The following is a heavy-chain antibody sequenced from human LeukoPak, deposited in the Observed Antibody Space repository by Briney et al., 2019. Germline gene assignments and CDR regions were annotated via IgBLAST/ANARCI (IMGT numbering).Heavy chain of an antibody. CDR1: GYSISSGYY. J-gene: IGHJ5*02. V-gene: IGHV4-38-2*02. CDR3: ARDDGGYGSGSYYNLFDP. CDR2: IYHSGST. Sequence: SETLSLTCTVSGYSISSGYYWGWIRQPPGKGLEWIGSIYHSGSTYYNPSLKSRVTISVDTSKNQFSLKLSSVTAADTAVYYCARDDGGYGSGSYYNLFDPWGQGTLATVSS. D-gene: IGHD3-10*01.